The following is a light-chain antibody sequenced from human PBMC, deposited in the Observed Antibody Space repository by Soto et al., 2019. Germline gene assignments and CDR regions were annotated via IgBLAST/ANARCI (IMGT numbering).Light chain of an antibody. CDR2: AAS. V-gene: IGKV1-9*01. J-gene: IGKJ1*01. CDR1: QDIRSD. Sequence: DIQLTQSPSRLSASVGDRVTITCRASQDIRSDLAWYQQNPGKAPKLLMYAASTLQGGVPSRFSGSGSGTEFTLTISSLQPEDFATYYCQQLNSHPRDFGQGTKVESK. CDR3: QQLNSHPRD.